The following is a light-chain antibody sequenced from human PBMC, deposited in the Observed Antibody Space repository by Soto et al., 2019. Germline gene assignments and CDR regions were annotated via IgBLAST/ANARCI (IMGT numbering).Light chain of an antibody. Sequence: AIRMTQSPSSLSASTGDRVTITCRASQGISSSLAWYQQKPWKAPKLLIYAASTLQSGVPSRFSGSGSGTDFTLTISGLQSEDFATYYCQQYYSYPQTFGQGTKLEIK. V-gene: IGKV1-8*01. CDR1: QGISSS. J-gene: IGKJ2*01. CDR2: AAS. CDR3: QQYYSYPQT.